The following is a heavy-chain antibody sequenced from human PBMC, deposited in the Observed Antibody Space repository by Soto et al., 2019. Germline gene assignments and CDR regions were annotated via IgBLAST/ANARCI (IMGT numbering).Heavy chain of an antibody. CDR1: GYTFFSYD. V-gene: IGHV1-18*01. Sequence: QVQLVQSGAEVKKPGASVKVSCKASGYTFFSYDMTWVRQAPGQGLEWMGWISAYNGNTNYAQKFQGRATMTTDTSTSTAYMELRSRTSDDTAVYYWARGGSGWYSDYWGQGTLVTVSS. J-gene: IGHJ4*02. CDR2: ISAYNGNT. D-gene: IGHD6-19*01. CDR3: ARGGSGWYSDY.